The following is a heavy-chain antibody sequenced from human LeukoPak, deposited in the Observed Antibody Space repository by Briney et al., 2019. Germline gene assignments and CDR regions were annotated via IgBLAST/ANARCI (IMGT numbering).Heavy chain of an antibody. CDR2: INHSGST. Sequence: SETLSLTCAVYGGSFSGYYWSWIRQPPGKGLEWIGEINHSGSTNYNPSLKSRVTISVDTSKNQFSLKLSSVTAADTAVYYCARDQYSNYYYYYMDVWGKGTTVTISS. CDR3: ARDQYSNYYYYYMDV. CDR1: GGSFSGYY. D-gene: IGHD4-11*01. J-gene: IGHJ6*03. V-gene: IGHV4-34*01.